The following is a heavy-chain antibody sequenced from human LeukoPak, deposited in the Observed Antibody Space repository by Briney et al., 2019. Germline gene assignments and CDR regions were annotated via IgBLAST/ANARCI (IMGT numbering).Heavy chain of an antibody. V-gene: IGHV3-7*01. Sequence: PGGSLRLSCAASGFTFSSYGMSWVRQAPGKGLEWVANIKQDGSEKYYVDSVKGRFTISRDNAKNSLYLQMNSLRAEDTAVYYCARDCSSSWPFYYYYYMDVWGKGTTVTVSS. CDR1: GFTFSSYG. D-gene: IGHD6-13*01. CDR3: ARDCSSSWPFYYYYYMDV. CDR2: IKQDGSEK. J-gene: IGHJ6*03.